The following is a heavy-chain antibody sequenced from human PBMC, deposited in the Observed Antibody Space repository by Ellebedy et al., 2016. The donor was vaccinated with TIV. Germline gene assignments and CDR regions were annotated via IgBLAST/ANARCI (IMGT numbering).Heavy chain of an antibody. D-gene: IGHD4-23*01. Sequence: AASVKVSCKASGGPFTNYAINWARQAPGQGLEWMGWISVYNGNTNYAQKLQGRVTMTTDTSTSTAYMELRSLRSDDTAVYYCARDPRGTTVVLPFDPWGQGTLVTVSS. CDR2: ISVYNGNT. CDR3: ARDPRGTTVVLPFDP. J-gene: IGHJ5*02. V-gene: IGHV1-18*01. CDR1: GGPFTNYA.